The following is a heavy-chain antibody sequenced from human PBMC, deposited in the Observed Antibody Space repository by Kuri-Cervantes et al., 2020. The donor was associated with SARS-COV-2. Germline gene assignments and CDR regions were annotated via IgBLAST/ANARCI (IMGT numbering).Heavy chain of an antibody. CDR2: ISSSSSTI. V-gene: IGHV3-48*04. CDR3: ARDNPLYDFWSGYYFYYYYYGMDV. D-gene: IGHD3-3*01. CDR1: GFTFSSYS. Sequence: GESLKISCAASGFTFSSYSMNWVRQAPGKGLEWVSYISSSSSTIYYADSVKGRFTISRDNAKNSLYLQMNSLRAEDTAVYYCARDNPLYDFWSGYYFYYYYYGMDVWGQGTTVTVSS. J-gene: IGHJ6*02.